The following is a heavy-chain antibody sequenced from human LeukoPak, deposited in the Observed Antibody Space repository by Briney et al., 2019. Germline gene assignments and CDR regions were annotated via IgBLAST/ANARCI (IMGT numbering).Heavy chain of an antibody. V-gene: IGHV4-34*01. D-gene: IGHD5-24*01. CDR2: INDSGST. Sequence: KPSETLSLTCAVYGGSFSGYNCTWIRQPPGKGLEWIGEINDSGSTNYTPSLKSRVTIPLDTSKNQFSLKLSSVTAADTAVYYCARALGGYNIRNWGQGTLVTVSS. CDR1: GGSFSGYN. J-gene: IGHJ4*02. CDR3: ARALGGYNIRN.